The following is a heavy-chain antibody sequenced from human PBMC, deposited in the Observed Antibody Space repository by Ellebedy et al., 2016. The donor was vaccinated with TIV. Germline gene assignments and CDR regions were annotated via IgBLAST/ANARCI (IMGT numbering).Heavy chain of an antibody. CDR1: GYTFTNYD. CDR3: ARGPFMITFGGVIMDV. J-gene: IGHJ6*02. V-gene: IGHV1-8*01. Sequence: ASVKVSCKASGYTFTNYDINWVRQATGQGLEWMGWMNPNSGNTGYAQKFQGRVTMTRNTSINTADMELSSLRSEDTAVYYCARGPFMITFGGVIMDVWGQGTTVTVSS. D-gene: IGHD3-16*02. CDR2: MNPNSGNT.